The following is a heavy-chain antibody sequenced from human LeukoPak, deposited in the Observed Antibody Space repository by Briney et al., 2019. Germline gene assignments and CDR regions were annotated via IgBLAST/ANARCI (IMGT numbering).Heavy chain of an antibody. CDR2: INPSGGST. CDR1: GYTFITYY. D-gene: IGHD2-21*02. CDR3: ARSRLLLDY. V-gene: IGHV1-46*01. Sequence: ASVKVSCKASGYTFITYYMHWVRQAPGQGLEWMGIINPSGGSTSYPQKFQGRATMTGDTSTSTVYMELSSLRSEDTAVYYCARSRLLLDYWGQGTLVTVSS. J-gene: IGHJ4*02.